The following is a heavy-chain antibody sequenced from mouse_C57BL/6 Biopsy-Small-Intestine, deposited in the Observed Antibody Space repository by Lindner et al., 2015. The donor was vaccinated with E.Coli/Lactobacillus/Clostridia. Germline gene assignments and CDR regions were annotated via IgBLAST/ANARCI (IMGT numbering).Heavy chain of an antibody. CDR1: GYTFTDYN. D-gene: IGHD1-1*02. Sequence: VQLQESGPELVKPGASVKIPCKASGYTFTDYNMDWVEQSHGKSLEWIGDINPNNGGTIYNQKFKGKATLTVGKSSSTAYMELRSLTSEDTAVYYCARSRYDYDAMDYWGQGTSVTVSS. V-gene: IGHV1-18*01. CDR2: INPNNGGT. CDR3: ARSRYDYDAMDY. J-gene: IGHJ4*01.